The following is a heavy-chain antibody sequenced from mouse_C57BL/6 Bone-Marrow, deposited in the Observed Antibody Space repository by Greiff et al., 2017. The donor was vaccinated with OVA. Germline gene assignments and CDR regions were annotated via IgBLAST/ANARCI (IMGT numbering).Heavy chain of an antibody. CDR2: IYPSDSET. V-gene: IGHV1-61*01. CDR3: ARGAYYSNLFDY. CDR1: GYTFTSYW. J-gene: IGHJ2*01. Sequence: QVHVKQPGAELVRPGSSVKLSCKASGYTFTSYWMDWVKQRPGQGLEWIGNIYPSDSETHYNQKFKDKATLTVDKSSSTAYMQLSSLTSEDSAVYYCARGAYYSNLFDYWGQGTTLTVSS. D-gene: IGHD2-5*01.